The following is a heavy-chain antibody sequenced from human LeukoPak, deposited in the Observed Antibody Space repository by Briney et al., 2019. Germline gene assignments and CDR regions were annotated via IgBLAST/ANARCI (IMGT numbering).Heavy chain of an antibody. Sequence: GGSLRLSCAASGFTVSSNYMSWVRHAPGKGLEWVSVIYSGGSTYCADSVKGRFTISRDNSKNTLYLQMNSLRAEDTAVYYCARVNSYYDFWSGYYTPDYFDYWGQGTLVTVSS. CDR3: ARVNSYYDFWSGYYTPDYFDY. V-gene: IGHV3-53*01. J-gene: IGHJ4*02. CDR2: IYSGGST. D-gene: IGHD3-3*01. CDR1: GFTVSSNY.